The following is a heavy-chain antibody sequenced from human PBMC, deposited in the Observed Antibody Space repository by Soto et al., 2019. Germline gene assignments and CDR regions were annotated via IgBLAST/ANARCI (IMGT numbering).Heavy chain of an antibody. CDR1: GGSFSSGAYY. CDR3: AATTVTAAGYYYGMDV. J-gene: IGHJ6*02. D-gene: IGHD2-21*02. V-gene: IGHV4-31*03. CDR2: IRHSGSI. Sequence: SETLSLTCSDSGGSFSSGAYYWSWIRQHPGKGLEWIGYIRHSGSISYNPSLKSRLSISVDTSKNQFSLYLSSVTAADTAIYYCAATTVTAAGYYYGMDVWGQGTTVTVSS.